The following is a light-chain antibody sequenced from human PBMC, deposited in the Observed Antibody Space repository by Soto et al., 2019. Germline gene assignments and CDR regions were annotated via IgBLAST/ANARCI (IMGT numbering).Light chain of an antibody. CDR1: QSVSNN. CDR2: GAS. Sequence: EIVMTQSPATLSVSPGERATLSCRASQSVSNNLAWYQKKPGQAPRLLIYGASTRATGIPARFSGSGSGTEFTLTISSLQSEDFAFYYCQQYNNWWTFGQGNMVEIK. V-gene: IGKV3-15*01. J-gene: IGKJ1*01. CDR3: QQYNNWWT.